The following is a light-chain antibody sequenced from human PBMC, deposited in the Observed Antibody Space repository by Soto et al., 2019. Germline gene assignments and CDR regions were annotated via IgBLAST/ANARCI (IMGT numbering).Light chain of an antibody. CDR1: QSVSNNW. CDR3: QQYGSSPET. V-gene: IGKV3-20*01. J-gene: IGKJ1*01. Sequence: EIVLTQSPGTLSLSPGERATLSCRASQSVSNNWLAWYQQKPGQAPRLLIYGASSRATGIPDRFSGSGSGTDFTLTISRLEPEDVAVYYCQQYGSSPETFGQGTKVEIK. CDR2: GAS.